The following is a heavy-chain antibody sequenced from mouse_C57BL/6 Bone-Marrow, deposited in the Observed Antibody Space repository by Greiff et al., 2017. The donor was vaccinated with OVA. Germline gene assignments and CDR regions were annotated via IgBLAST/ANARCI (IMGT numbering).Heavy chain of an antibody. CDR1: GYTFTSYT. CDR3: ARDGDGYPYAMDE. CDR2: INPSSGYT. Sequence: VKLVESGAELARPGASVTMSCKASGYTFTSYTMHWVNQRPGQGLEWIGYINPSSGYTKYNQKFKDKATLTADKSSSTAYMQLSSLTSEDSAVYYCARDGDGYPYAMDEWGRGTAVTVSS. V-gene: IGHV1-4*01. D-gene: IGHD2-3*01. J-gene: IGHJ4*01.